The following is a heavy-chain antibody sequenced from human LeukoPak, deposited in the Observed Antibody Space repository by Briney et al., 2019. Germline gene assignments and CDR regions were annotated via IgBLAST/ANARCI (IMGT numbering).Heavy chain of an antibody. J-gene: IGHJ2*01. CDR2: IIPIFGTA. V-gene: IGHV1-69*05. CDR3: ARDHYYDSSGYYKPRYWYFDL. Sequence: GALVKVSCKASGGTFSSYAISWVRQAPGQGLEWMGGIIPIFGTANYAQKFQGRVTITTDESTSTAYMELSSLRSEDTAVYYCARDHYYDSSGYYKPRYWYFDLWGRGTLVTVSS. D-gene: IGHD3-22*01. CDR1: GGTFSSYA.